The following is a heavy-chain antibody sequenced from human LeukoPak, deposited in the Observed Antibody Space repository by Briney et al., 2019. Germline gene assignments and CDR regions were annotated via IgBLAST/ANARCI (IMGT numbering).Heavy chain of an antibody. CDR2: ISSDGRNK. D-gene: IGHD6-19*01. CDR3: AKCGGSGCLHLVGPADY. V-gene: IGHV3-30*18. J-gene: IGHJ4*02. CDR1: GFTFRSYG. Sequence: GGSLRLSCAASGFTFRSYGIHWVRQAPGKGLERVAVISSDGRNKYYADSVKGRFTISRDNSKNTLYLQMNSLRAEDTAVYYCAKCGGSGCLHLVGPADYWGQGTLVTVSS.